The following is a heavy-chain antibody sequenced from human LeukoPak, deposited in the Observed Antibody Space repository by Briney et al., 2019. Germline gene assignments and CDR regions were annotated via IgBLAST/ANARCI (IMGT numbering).Heavy chain of an antibody. CDR1: GFTFSSYA. CDR2: ISDSGGST. V-gene: IGHV3-23*01. CDR3: AKGIGRFIMIVGAPGRGSDF. Sequence: AGSLRLSWAASGFTFSSYAMSWVSQAPGKGLEWVAGISDSGGSTYYADSVKGRFTKSRGNCENSLYQQIKRRRAEDTGVDNCAKGIGRFIMIVGAPGRGSDFGGERAGVTVSS. J-gene: IGHJ4*02. D-gene: IGHD3-22*01.